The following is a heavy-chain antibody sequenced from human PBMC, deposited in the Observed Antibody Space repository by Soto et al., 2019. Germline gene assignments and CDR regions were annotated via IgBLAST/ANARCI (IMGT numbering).Heavy chain of an antibody. Sequence: EVQLVESGGGLVKPGGSLRLSCAASGFTFSSYSMNWVRQAPGKGLEWVSSISSSSSYIYYADSVKGRFTISRDNAKNSLYLQMNSLRAEDTALYYCAIVAARDGMDVWGQGTTVTVSS. J-gene: IGHJ6*02. V-gene: IGHV3-21*04. CDR2: ISSSSSYI. D-gene: IGHD6-6*01. CDR1: GFTFSSYS. CDR3: AIVAARDGMDV.